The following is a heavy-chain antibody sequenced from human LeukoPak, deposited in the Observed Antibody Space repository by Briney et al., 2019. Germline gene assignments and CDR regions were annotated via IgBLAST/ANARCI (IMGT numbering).Heavy chain of an antibody. CDR1: GGSISSSNW. D-gene: IGHD2-15*01. Sequence: SGTLSLTCAVSGGSISSSNWWSWVRQPPGKGLEWIGEIYHSGSTNYNPSLKSRVTISVDKSKNQFSLKLSSVTAADTAVYYCARDQSRHRYCSGGSCYLEYYGMDVWGKGTTVTVSS. J-gene: IGHJ6*04. CDR3: ARDQSRHRYCSGGSCYLEYYGMDV. V-gene: IGHV4-4*02. CDR2: IYHSGST.